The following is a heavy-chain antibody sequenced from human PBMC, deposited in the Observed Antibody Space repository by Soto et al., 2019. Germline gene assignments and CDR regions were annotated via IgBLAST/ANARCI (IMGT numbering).Heavy chain of an antibody. CDR3: VRGFNSFDS. CDR1: GFIFSDHY. CDR2: SRIKANNYIS. Sequence: EVQLVESGGGLVQPGGSLRLSCATSGFIFSDHYLDWVRQAPGRGLEWVGRSRIKANNYISQYAASVQGRFSISRDESKQSLFLEMNSLKPEDSAVYYCVRGFNSFDSWGQGTLVTVSS. J-gene: IGHJ4*02. V-gene: IGHV3-72*01.